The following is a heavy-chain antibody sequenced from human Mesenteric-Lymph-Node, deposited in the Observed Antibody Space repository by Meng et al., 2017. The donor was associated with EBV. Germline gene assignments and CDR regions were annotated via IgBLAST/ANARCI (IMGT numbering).Heavy chain of an antibody. V-gene: IGHV4-59*07. CDR1: GGSINSFY. CDR3: ARGEVFDS. Sequence: QWQLKESGPGLVRPSDTLSLTCNVSGGSINSFYCSWIRQPPGKGLEWIGYIYHSGSTNYNPSLKSRVTMSVDMSKNQFSLKLSSVTAADTAVYYCARGEVFDSWGQGTLVTVSS. J-gene: IGHJ4*02. CDR2: IYHSGST.